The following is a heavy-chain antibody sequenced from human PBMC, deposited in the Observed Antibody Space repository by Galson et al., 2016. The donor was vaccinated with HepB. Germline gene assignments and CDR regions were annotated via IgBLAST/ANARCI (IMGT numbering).Heavy chain of an antibody. CDR2: ISTRRTT. D-gene: IGHD1-1*01. Sequence: SLRLSCAASGFVLSNFGLSWVRQAPGKGLEWVASISTRRTTYYSDSVQGRFTISGDNSNNTLYLQMNGLRAEDTAVYYCAKERLVRRIFDHWGQGTLLTVSS. CDR1: GFVLSNFG. J-gene: IGHJ4*02. V-gene: IGHV3-23*01. CDR3: AKERLVRRIFDH.